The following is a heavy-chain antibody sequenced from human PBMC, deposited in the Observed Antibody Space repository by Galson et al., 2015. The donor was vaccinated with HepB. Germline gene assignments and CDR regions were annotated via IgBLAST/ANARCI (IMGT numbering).Heavy chain of an antibody. CDR2: IDPSNSYS. D-gene: IGHD6-19*01. CDR3: ARQGSGWYSGGNWFDS. V-gene: IGHV5-10-1*01. J-gene: IGHJ5*01. CDR1: GYKFSSYS. Sequence: QSGAEVKKPGESLRISCEASGYKFSSYSITWVRQMPEKGLEWMGRIDPSNSYSNYSPSFQGHVTMSVDKSINTAYLQWSSLKASDTATYYCARQGSGWYSGGNWFDSWGQGTQATVSS.